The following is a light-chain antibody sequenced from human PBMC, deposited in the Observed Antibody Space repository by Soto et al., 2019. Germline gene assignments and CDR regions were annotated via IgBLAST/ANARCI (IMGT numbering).Light chain of an antibody. V-gene: IGKV1-39*01. J-gene: IGKJ4*01. CDR3: QQSYSTPLS. Sequence: DIQMTQSPSSLSASVGDRVTITCRARQSLSSYLNWYQQKPGKAPKLLIYAASSLQSGVPSRFSGSGSGTDFTRTSSSLQPEDFATYYCQQSYSTPLSFGGGTKVEIK. CDR1: QSLSSY. CDR2: AAS.